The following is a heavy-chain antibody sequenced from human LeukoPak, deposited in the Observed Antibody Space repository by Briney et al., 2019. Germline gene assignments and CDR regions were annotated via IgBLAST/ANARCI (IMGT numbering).Heavy chain of an antibody. J-gene: IGHJ4*02. Sequence: PSQTLSLTCIVSGGSITSGSYYWNWIRQPAGKGLEWIGRIYSSGSTNYNPSLKSRVTISVDTSKNQFSLNLNSVTAADTAVYYCARGRLGDSFYYWGQGILVTVSS. CDR1: GGSITSGSYY. CDR2: IYSSGST. CDR3: ARGRLGDSFYY. V-gene: IGHV4-61*02. D-gene: IGHD3-16*01.